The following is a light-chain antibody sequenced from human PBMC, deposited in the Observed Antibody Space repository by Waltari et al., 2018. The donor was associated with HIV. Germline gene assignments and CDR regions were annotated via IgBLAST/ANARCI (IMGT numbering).Light chain of an antibody. CDR2: GNN. J-gene: IGLJ1*01. Sequence: QSVLTQPPSVSGAPGQRVTVSCPGSASNIGARSFCPWYQKLPGQAPKLFINGNNNRTSGVPDRFSVSKSGASASLAITGLQGEDEGDYYCQTYDTDLKTYVFGSGTKVTVL. V-gene: IGLV1-40*01. CDR3: QTYDTDLKTYV. CDR1: ASNIGARSF.